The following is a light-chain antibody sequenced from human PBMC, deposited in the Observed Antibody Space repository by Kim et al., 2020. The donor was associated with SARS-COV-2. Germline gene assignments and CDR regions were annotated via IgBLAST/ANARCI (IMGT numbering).Light chain of an antibody. J-gene: IGLJ2*01. CDR1: SLRSYY. V-gene: IGLV3-19*01. Sequence: ALGQTVRITCQGDSLRSYYASWYQQKPGQAPVLVIYGKNNRPSGIPDRFSGSSSGNTDSLTITGAQAEDEADYYCNSRDSSGNHVVFGGGTKLTVL. CDR3: NSRDSSGNHVV. CDR2: GKN.